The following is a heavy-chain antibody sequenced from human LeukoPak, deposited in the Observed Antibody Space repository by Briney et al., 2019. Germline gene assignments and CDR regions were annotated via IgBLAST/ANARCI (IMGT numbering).Heavy chain of an antibody. CDR3: ARGARGDYSNWFDP. CDR2: INNSGST. D-gene: IGHD4-17*01. Sequence: SETLSLTCAVYGGSFSGYYWSWIRQPPGKGLEWIGEINNSGSTNYNPSLKSRVTISVDTSKNQFSLKLSSVTAADTAVYYCARGARGDYSNWFDPWGQGTLVTVSS. V-gene: IGHV4-34*01. J-gene: IGHJ5*02. CDR1: GGSFSGYY.